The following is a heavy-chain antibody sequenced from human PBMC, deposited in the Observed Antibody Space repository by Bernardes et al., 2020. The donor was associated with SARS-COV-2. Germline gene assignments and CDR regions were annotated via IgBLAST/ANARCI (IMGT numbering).Heavy chain of an antibody. CDR2: ISSSSRTI. V-gene: IGHV3-48*04. D-gene: IGHD3-3*01. CDR1: GFSLSGYS. Sequence: GGSLRLSCVASGFSLSGYSVNWVRQAPGKGLEWVSYISSSSRTIYYADSVKGRFTIPRDNAKNSLFLQMHSLRVDDTAVYYCAKVLETYRDFWSGPALHTSDFWGQGTLVTVSS. CDR3: AKVLETYRDFWSGPALHTSDF. J-gene: IGHJ4*02.